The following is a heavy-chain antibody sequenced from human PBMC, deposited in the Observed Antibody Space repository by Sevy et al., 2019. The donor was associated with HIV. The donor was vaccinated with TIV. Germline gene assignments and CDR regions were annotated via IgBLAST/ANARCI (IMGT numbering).Heavy chain of an antibody. D-gene: IGHD1-26*01. Sequence: SLRLSCTASGFIFGDYGMSWVRQAPGKGLEWIAFFKSKIHGGTTENAASVKGRFTISRDNSKIFVYLQMSNLKTKDIAVYYCTRWSGSQSIFDYWGQGTLVTVSS. CDR3: TRWSGSQSIFDY. CDR2: FKSKIHGGTT. J-gene: IGHJ4*02. CDR1: GFIFGDYG. V-gene: IGHV3-49*04.